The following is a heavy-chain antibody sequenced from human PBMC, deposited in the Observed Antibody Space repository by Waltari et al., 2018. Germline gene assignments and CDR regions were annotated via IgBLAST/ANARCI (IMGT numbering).Heavy chain of an antibody. V-gene: IGHV3-7*01. Sequence: EVLLVESGGDLVQPGGSLRLSCATSGISFSQYWMSWVRQSPGKGLEWVATIKHDVTDKYYVDSVKGRFTVSRDNAKSSLYLQMNSLRVEDTAIYYCARDQADGTIAYFEYWGQGTLVTVSS. CDR2: IKHDVTDK. J-gene: IGHJ4*02. CDR3: ARDQADGTIAYFEY. D-gene: IGHD6-13*01. CDR1: GISFSQYW.